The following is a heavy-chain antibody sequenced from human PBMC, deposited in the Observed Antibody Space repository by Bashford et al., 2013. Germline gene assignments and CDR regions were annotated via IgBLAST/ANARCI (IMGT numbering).Heavy chain of an antibody. CDR2: IYWDDDK. J-gene: IGHJ4*02. V-gene: IGHV2-5*02. D-gene: IGHD1-7*01. CDR3: AHRRALSGDWNYGHFDY. CDR1: WFSLTTMEWV. Sequence: PTAGETHTRPSTLDLATFSWFSLTTMEWVWRGSVTPPGDGPGVVLTLIYWDDDKRYSPSLRSRLTITKDTSKNQVVLTLTNMDTVDTATYFCAHRRALSGDWNYGHFDYWGQGTLVTVSS.